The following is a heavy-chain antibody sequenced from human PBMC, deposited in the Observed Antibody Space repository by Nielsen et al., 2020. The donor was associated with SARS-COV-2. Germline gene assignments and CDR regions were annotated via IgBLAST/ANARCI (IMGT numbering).Heavy chain of an antibody. J-gene: IGHJ6*03. CDR3: ARIRVVRGVNYYYYMDV. CDR1: GFSLSNARMG. CDR2: IFSNDEK. Sequence: SGPTLVKPTETLTLTCTVSGFSLSNARMGVSWIRQPPGKALEWLAHIFSNDEKSYSTSLKSRLTISKDTSKSQVVLTMTNMDPVDTATYYCARIRVVRGVNYYYYMDVWGKGTTVTVSS. V-gene: IGHV2-26*01. D-gene: IGHD3-10*01.